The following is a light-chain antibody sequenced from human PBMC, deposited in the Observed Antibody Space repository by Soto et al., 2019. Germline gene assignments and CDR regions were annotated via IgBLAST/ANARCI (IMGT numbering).Light chain of an antibody. V-gene: IGKV3-11*01. J-gene: IGKJ4*01. Sequence: EIVLTQSPATLSLSPGERATLSCRASQSVSDRLAWYQQKPGQAPRLLIFDASNRATGIPRRFSGSGSGTDFTLTISSLKPDDFATYYCQQRNFRPEVTFGGGTKVE. CDR1: QSVSDR. CDR2: DAS. CDR3: QQRNFRPEVT.